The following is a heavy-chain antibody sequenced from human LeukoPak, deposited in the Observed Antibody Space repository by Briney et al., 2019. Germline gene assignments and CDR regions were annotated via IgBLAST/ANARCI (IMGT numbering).Heavy chain of an antibody. CDR2: ISYDGSNK. CDR3: ARVLWFGEYGLGG. D-gene: IGHD3-10*01. V-gene: IGHV3-30*04. Sequence: GGSLRLSCAASGFTFSSYAMHWVRQAPGKGLEWVAVISYDGSNKYYADSVKGRFTISRDNSKNTLYLQMNSLRAEDTAVYYCARVLWFGEYGLGGWGQGTLVTVSS. J-gene: IGHJ4*02. CDR1: GFTFSSYA.